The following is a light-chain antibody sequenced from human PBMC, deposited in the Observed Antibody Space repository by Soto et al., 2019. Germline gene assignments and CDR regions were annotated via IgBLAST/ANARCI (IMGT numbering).Light chain of an antibody. V-gene: IGKV3-20*01. Sequence: EIVFTQSPFTLSLSPVERATLSCSSIQSVSSSYLAWYHQKPGQAPRILIYGASSRATGIPDRFSGSGSGTDFTLTITRLEPEDFAVYYCHQYGSSPLTLGGGTKVDIK. CDR2: GAS. CDR3: HQYGSSPLT. J-gene: IGKJ4*01. CDR1: QSVSSSY.